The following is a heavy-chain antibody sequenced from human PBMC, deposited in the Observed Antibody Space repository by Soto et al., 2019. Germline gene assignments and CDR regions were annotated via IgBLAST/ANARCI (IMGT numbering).Heavy chain of an antibody. V-gene: IGHV4-4*02. D-gene: IGHD3-10*01. CDR3: ARDLSGSGSYNDYFDY. CDR1: GGSISSSNW. J-gene: IGHJ4*02. CDR2: IYHSGST. Sequence: SETLSLTCAVSGGSISSSNWWNWVRQPPGKGLEWIGEIYHSGSTNYNPSVKSRVTISVDKSKNQFSLKLSSVTAADTAVYYCARDLSGSGSYNDYFDYWGQGSLVTVSS.